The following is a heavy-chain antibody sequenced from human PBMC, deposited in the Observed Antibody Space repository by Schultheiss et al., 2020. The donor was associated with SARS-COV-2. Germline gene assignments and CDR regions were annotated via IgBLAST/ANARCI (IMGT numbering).Heavy chain of an antibody. CDR3: ATADILTGPITYYYYYGMDV. D-gene: IGHD3-9*01. CDR2: ISAYNGNT. CDR1: GYTFTSYG. J-gene: IGHJ6*02. V-gene: IGHV1-18*01. Sequence: ASVKVSCKASGYTFTSYGISWVRQAPGQGLEWMGWISAYNGNTNYAQKFQGRVTMTEDTSTDTAYMELSSLRSEDTAVYYCATADILTGPITYYYYYGMDVWGQGTTVTVSS.